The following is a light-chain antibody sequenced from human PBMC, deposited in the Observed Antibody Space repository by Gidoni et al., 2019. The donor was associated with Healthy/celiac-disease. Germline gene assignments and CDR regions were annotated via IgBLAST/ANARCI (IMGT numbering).Light chain of an antibody. CDR2: GNS. Sequence: VTISCTGSSSNIGAGYDVHWYQQLPGTAPKLLIYGNSNRPSGVPDRFSGSKSGTSASLAITGLQAEDEADYYCQSYDSSLSGVVFGGGTKLTVL. J-gene: IGLJ2*01. V-gene: IGLV1-40*01. CDR3: QSYDSSLSGVV. CDR1: SSNIGAGYD.